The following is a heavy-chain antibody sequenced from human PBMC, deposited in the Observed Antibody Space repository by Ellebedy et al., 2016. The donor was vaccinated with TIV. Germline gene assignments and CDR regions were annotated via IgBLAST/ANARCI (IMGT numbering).Heavy chain of an antibody. V-gene: IGHV3-23*01. D-gene: IGHD3-9*01. Sequence: GGSLRLSXVASGFNFESYGLRWVRQAPGKGLEWVAGISGSGGSTYYAASVKGRFAISRDDSKNTIYLQMNNLRAEDSAIYYCAKDHTTYYDILNGYSDDWGQGTPVTVSS. CDR1: GFNFESYG. J-gene: IGHJ4*02. CDR3: AKDHTTYYDILNGYSDD. CDR2: ISGSGGST.